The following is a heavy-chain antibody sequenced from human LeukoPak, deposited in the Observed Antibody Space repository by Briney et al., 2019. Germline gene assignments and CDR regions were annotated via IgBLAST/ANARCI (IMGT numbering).Heavy chain of an antibody. CDR3: ARAPNGFGAFDI. CDR2: IYYSGST. J-gene: IGHJ3*02. CDR1: GGSMRSYY. D-gene: IGHD2-8*01. Sequence: SETLSLTCTVSGGSMRSYYWVWIRQPPGKGLEWIGYIYYSGSTDYNPSLKSRVTISVDTSKNQFSLKMSSVTAADTAVYYCARAPNGFGAFDIWGPGTMVTASS. V-gene: IGHV4-59*01.